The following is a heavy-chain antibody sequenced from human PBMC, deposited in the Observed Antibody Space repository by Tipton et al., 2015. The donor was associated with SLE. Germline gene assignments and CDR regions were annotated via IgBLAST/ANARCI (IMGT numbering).Heavy chain of an antibody. CDR2: ISAYNGNT. Sequence: QLVQSGAEVKKPGASVKVSCKASGYPFSNFGISWVRPAPGQGLEWLGWISAYNGNTHLGHRVHGRVTLTTDTSTSTAYMELRDLTPDDTAMYYCARDVPAVAASLFDSWGQGTQVTVSS. D-gene: IGHD6-19*01. J-gene: IGHJ4*02. V-gene: IGHV1-18*01. CDR1: GYPFSNFG. CDR3: ARDVPAVAASLFDS.